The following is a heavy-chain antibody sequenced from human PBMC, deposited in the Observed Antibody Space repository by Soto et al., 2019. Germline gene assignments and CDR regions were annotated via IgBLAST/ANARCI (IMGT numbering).Heavy chain of an antibody. CDR1: GGSISSSSYY. J-gene: IGHJ4*02. CDR3: ARHDYYGSGSYIPY. Sequence: SETLSLTCTVSGGSISSSSYYWGWIRQPPGKGLEWIGSIYYSGSTYYNPSLKSRVTISVDTSKNQFSLKLSSVTAADTAVYYCARHDYYGSGSYIPYWGQGTLVTVSS. D-gene: IGHD3-10*01. V-gene: IGHV4-39*01. CDR2: IYYSGST.